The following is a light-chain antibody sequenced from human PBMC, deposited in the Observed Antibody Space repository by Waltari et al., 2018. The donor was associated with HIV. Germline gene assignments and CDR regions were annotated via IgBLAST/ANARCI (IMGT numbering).Light chain of an antibody. CDR3: QVWDSSSESVV. CDR1: NIGSRH. CDR2: HES. V-gene: IGLV3-21*02. Sequence: SYVLTQPPSVSVAPGQTTRITFPASNIGSRHVHWYQQKPGQAPVLVVYHESDRPSGIPERFSGSNSGNTATLTINRVEAGDEADYYCQVWDSSSESVVFGGGAKLTVL. J-gene: IGLJ2*01.